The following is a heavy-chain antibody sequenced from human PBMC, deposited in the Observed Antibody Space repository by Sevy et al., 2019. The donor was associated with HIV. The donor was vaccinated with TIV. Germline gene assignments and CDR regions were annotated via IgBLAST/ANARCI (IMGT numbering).Heavy chain of an antibody. J-gene: IGHJ4*02. CDR1: GFTFTDYW. Sequence: GGSLRLSCAASGFTFTDYWMSWVRQTPGKGLEWVATIKQDESEKYYVDSVKGRFAISRDNGKNSVSLQMNGLRAEDTALYDCAREVGGDNCRPYYFDSWGQGTLVTVSS. CDR2: IKQDESEK. V-gene: IGHV3-7*01. CDR3: AREVGGDNCRPYYFDS. D-gene: IGHD2-15*01.